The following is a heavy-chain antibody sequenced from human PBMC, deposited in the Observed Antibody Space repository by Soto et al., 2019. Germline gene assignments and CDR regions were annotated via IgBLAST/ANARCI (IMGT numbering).Heavy chain of an antibody. CDR3: ARSSGWLIVEYYYYGMDV. CDR1: GYTFTSYY. D-gene: IGHD6-19*01. CDR2: INPSGGST. V-gene: IGHV1-46*01. J-gene: IGHJ6*02. Sequence: ASVKVSCKASGYTFTSYYMHWVRQAPGQGLEWMGIINPSGGSTSYAQKFQGRVTMTRDTSTSTVYMELSSLRSEDTAVYYCARSSGWLIVEYYYYGMDVWGQGTTVTVSS.